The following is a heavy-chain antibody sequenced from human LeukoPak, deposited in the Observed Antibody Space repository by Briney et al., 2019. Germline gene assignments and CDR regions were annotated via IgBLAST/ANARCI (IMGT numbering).Heavy chain of an antibody. V-gene: IGHV4-59*01. CDR3: ARARDWNYVPFDY. D-gene: IGHD1-7*01. J-gene: IGHJ4*02. Sequence: PETLSLTCTVSGGSISSYYWSWIRQPPGKGLEWIGYIYYSGSTNYNPSLESRVTISVDTSKNQFSLKLSSVTAADTAVYYCARARDWNYVPFDYWGQGTLVTVSS. CDR2: IYYSGST. CDR1: GGSISSYY.